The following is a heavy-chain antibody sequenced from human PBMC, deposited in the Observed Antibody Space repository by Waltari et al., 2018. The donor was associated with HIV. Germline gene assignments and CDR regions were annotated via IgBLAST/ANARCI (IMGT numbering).Heavy chain of an antibody. V-gene: IGHV1-3*05. J-gene: IGHJ6*02. D-gene: IGHD6-19*01. CDR1: GYSFTSHA. CDR2: VNPANGHT. CDR3: AREMSLIRVIAVAMDV. Sequence: VQLVQSGAEEKKPGASVKISCKASGYSFTSHAIHWVRQAPGQRLEWGGWVNPANGHTKESHNFQGRVTITRDTSATTASMELNSLRSEDTAVYYCAREMSLIRVIAVAMDVWGQGTTVTVSS.